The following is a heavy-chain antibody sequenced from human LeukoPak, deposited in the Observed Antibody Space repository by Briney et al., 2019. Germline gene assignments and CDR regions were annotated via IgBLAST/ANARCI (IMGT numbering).Heavy chain of an antibody. Sequence: PGGSLRLSCAASGFTVSSNYMSWVRRAPGKGLEWVSYISSSGSTIYYADSVKGRFTISRDNAKNSLYLQMNSLRAEDTAVYYCARETSGSRIDFWGQGTLVTVSS. CDR1: GFTVSSNY. D-gene: IGHD2-15*01. J-gene: IGHJ4*02. V-gene: IGHV3-11*04. CDR2: ISSSGSTI. CDR3: ARETSGSRIDF.